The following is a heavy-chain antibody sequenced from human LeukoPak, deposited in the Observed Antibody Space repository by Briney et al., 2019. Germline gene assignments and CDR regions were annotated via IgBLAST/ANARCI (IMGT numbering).Heavy chain of an antibody. CDR2: IYYSGST. D-gene: IGHD3-10*01. V-gene: IGHV4-31*03. Sequence: SETLSLTCTVSGGSISSGGYYWSWIRQHPGKGLEWIGYIYYSGSTYYNPSLKSRVTISVDTSKNQFSLKLSSVTAADTAVYYCARDLVVRGPDGMDVWGQGTTVTVSS. CDR3: ARDLVVRGPDGMDV. J-gene: IGHJ6*02. CDR1: GGSISSGGYY.